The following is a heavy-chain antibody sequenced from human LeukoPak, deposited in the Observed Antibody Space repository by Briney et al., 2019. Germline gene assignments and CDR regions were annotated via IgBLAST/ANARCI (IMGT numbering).Heavy chain of an antibody. J-gene: IGHJ4*02. CDR3: ASLYSGSYYALDY. V-gene: IGHV4-39*01. CDR1: GGSFSSTNYF. Sequence: SETLSLTCTVSGGSFSSTNYFWGWIRQPPGKGLEWIGTIYFGGSGGTYYNPSLRSRVTISVDTSKNQYSLNLSSVTAADTAIYYCASLYSGSYYALDYWGQGTLVTVSS. D-gene: IGHD1-26*01. CDR2: IYFGGSGGT.